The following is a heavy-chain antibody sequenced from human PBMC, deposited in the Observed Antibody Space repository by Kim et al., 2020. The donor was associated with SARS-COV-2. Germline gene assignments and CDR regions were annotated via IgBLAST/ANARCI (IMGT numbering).Heavy chain of an antibody. J-gene: IGHJ4*02. Sequence: KFQGRVTITRDTSASTAYMELSSLRSEDTAVYYCARTGIAVAGTFDYWGQGTLVTASS. D-gene: IGHD6-19*01. V-gene: IGHV1-3*01. CDR3: ARTGIAVAGTFDY.